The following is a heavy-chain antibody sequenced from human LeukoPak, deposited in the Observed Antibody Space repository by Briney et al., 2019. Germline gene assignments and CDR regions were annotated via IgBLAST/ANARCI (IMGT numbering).Heavy chain of an antibody. J-gene: IGHJ4*02. CDR2: IKPDGSEK. Sequence: GGSLRLSCAASGFTFSQYWMSWVRQAPGKGLEWVANIKPDGSEKHYVDSVKGRFSISRDNTKNSLFLQISSLRGEDTAVYYCARDKGSSWSGGFDYWGQGTLVTVSS. CDR1: GFTFSQYW. D-gene: IGHD6-13*01. V-gene: IGHV3-7*01. CDR3: ARDKGSSWSGGFDY.